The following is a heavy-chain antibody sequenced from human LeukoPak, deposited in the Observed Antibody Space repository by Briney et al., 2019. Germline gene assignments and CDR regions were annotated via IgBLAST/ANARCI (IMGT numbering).Heavy chain of an antibody. V-gene: IGHV3-53*01. CDR3: ARLGCSGGNCYSNAFDI. D-gene: IGHD2-15*01. J-gene: IGHJ3*02. Sequence: GGSLRLSCVASGFTVSSDYMSWVRQAPGKWLEWVSVIYSGGSTYYAESVKGRFTISRDSFKNTLYLQMSNLRADDTALYYCARLGCSGGNCYSNAFDIWGQGTMVTVSS. CDR1: GFTVSSDY. CDR2: IYSGGST.